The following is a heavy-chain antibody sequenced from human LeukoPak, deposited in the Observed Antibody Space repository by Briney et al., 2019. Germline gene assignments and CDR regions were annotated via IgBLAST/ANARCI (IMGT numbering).Heavy chain of an antibody. Sequence: SETLSLTCTVSGGSISSYYWSWIRQPPGKGLEWIGYIYTSGSTNYNPSLKSRVTISVDTSKNQFSLKLSSVTAADTAVYYCAISPLGYCSSTSCYGPDNWFDPWGQGTLVTVSS. J-gene: IGHJ5*02. CDR3: AISPLGYCSSTSCYGPDNWFDP. D-gene: IGHD2-2*01. V-gene: IGHV4-4*09. CDR1: GGSISSYY. CDR2: IYTSGST.